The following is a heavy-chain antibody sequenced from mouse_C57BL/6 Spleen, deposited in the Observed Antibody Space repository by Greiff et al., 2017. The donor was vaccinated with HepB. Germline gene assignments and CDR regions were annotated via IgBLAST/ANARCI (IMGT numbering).Heavy chain of an antibody. Sequence: DVKLVESGGGLVKPGGSLKLSCAASGFTFSDYGMHWVRQAPEKGLEWVAYISSGSSTIYYADTVKGRFTISRDNAKNTLFLQMTSLRSEDTAMYYCAREGPFPGYYFDYWGQGTTLTVSS. CDR1: GFTFSDYG. CDR3: AREGPFPGYYFDY. V-gene: IGHV5-17*01. CDR2: ISSGSSTI. J-gene: IGHJ2*01.